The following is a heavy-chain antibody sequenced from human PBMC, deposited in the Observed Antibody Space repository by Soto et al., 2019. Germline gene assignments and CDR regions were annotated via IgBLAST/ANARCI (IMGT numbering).Heavy chain of an antibody. V-gene: IGHV4-30-4*01. CDR1: GGSISGGDYY. J-gene: IGHJ5*02. CDR2: IYYSASA. CDR3: ARGPYYPSAMTNRFDT. D-gene: IGHD3-10*01. Sequence: SETLSLTCTVSGGSISGGDYYWSWIRQPPGKGLEWIGYIYYSASAYHNPSLKSRGNISVDTSKNQFSLKLSSVTAAETAVSYRARGPYYPSAMTNRFDTWGQGIQVTVSS.